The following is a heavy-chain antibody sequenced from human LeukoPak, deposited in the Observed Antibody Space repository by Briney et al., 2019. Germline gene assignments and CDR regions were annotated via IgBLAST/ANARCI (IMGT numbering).Heavy chain of an antibody. CDR2: INAGNGNT. J-gene: IGHJ4*02. D-gene: IGHD6-19*01. CDR3: AREVAAVAGTEAGY. CDR1: GYTSTSYA. Sequence: ASVKVSCKASGYTSTSYAMHWVRQAPGQRLEWMGWINAGNGNTKYSQKFQGRVTITRDTSASTAYMELSSLRSEDTAVYYCAREVAAVAGTEAGYWGQGTLVTVSS. V-gene: IGHV1-3*01.